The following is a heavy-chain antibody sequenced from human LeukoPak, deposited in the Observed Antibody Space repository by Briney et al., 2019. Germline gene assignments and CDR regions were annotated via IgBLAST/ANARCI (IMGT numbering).Heavy chain of an antibody. Sequence: GGSLRLSCTASGFTFGDYAMSWFRQAPGKGLEWVDFIRSKAYGGTTEYAASVKGRFTISRDDSKSIAYLQMNSLKTEDTAVYYCTRPGRAVPAAMGDYLSDAFDIWGQGTMVTVSS. CDR1: GFTFGDYA. D-gene: IGHD2-2*01. CDR3: TRPGRAVPAAMGDYLSDAFDI. J-gene: IGHJ3*02. CDR2: IRSKAYGGTT. V-gene: IGHV3-49*03.